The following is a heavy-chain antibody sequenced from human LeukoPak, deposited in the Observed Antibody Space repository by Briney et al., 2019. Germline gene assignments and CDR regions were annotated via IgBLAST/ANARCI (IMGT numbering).Heavy chain of an antibody. J-gene: IGHJ6*03. CDR3: ARGRDNYYMDV. CDR2: INHSGST. Sequence: SETLSLTCAVYGGSFSGYYWSWIRQPPGKGLEWIGEINHSGSTNYNPSLKSRVTISVDTSKNQLSLKLSSVTAADTAVYYCARGRDNYYMDVWGKGTTVTVSS. CDR1: GGSFSGYY. V-gene: IGHV4-34*01.